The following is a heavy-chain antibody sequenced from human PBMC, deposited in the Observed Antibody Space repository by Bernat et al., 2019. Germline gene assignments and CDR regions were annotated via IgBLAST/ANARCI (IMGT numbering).Heavy chain of an antibody. Sequence: EVQLVQSGAEVKKPGESLRISCKGSGYSFTSYWISWVRQIPGKGLEWMGRIDPRDSYTNYSPSFQGHVTISADKSISTAYLQWSSLKASDTAMYYCARLITGYCSGGSCYESNAFDIWGQGTMVTVSS. J-gene: IGHJ3*02. CDR3: ARLITGYCSGGSCYESNAFDI. CDR2: IDPRDSYT. D-gene: IGHD2-15*01. V-gene: IGHV5-10-1*03. CDR1: GYSFTSYW.